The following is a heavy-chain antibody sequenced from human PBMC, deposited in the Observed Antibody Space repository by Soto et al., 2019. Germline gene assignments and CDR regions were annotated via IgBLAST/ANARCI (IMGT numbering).Heavy chain of an antibody. V-gene: IGHV5-10-1*03. D-gene: IGHD3-10*01. CDR1: GYSFTSYW. CDR3: ARRLLWVGEADYGMDV. Sequence: EVQLVQSGAEVKKPGESLRISCKGSGYSFTSYWISWVRQMPGKGLERMGRIDPSDSYTNYSPSFQGHVTISADKSISTAYLQWSSLKASDTAMYYCARRLLWVGEADYGMDVWGRGSTVTVSS. J-gene: IGHJ6*02. CDR2: IDPSDSYT.